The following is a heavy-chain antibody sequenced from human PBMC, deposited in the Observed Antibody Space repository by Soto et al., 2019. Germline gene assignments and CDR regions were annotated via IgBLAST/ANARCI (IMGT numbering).Heavy chain of an antibody. Sequence: QVQLVESGGGLVKPGGSLRLSCAASGFTFSDYYMSWIRQAPGKGLEWVSYISSSSSYTNYADSVKGRFTISRDNSKNTLFLQMNSLRADDTAVYYCAREEGGYSGYDANWFDPWGQGTLVTVSS. J-gene: IGHJ5*02. V-gene: IGHV3-11*06. CDR1: GFTFSDYY. CDR3: AREEGGYSGYDANWFDP. D-gene: IGHD5-12*01. CDR2: ISSSSSYT.